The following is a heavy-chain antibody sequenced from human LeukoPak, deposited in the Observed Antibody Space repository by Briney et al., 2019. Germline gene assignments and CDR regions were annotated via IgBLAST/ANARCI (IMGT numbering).Heavy chain of an antibody. CDR1: GGSISSSSYY. D-gene: IGHD3-22*01. J-gene: IGHJ4*02. CDR3: ASQMYYYDSSGYYYGFDY. CDR2: IYYSGST. V-gene: IGHV4-39*01. Sequence: SETLSLTCTVSGGSISSSSYYWGWIRQPPGKGLEWIGSIYYSGSTYYNPSLKSLVTISVDTSKNQFSLKLSSVTAADTAVYYCASQMYYYDSSGYYYGFDYWGQGTLVTVSS.